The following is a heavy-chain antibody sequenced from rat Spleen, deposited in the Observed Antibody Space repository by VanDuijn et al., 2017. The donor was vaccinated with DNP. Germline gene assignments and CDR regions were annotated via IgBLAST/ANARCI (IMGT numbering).Heavy chain of an antibody. Sequence: QVQLKESGPGLVQPSQTLSLTCTVSGFSLTSYTVSWVRQTPGKGLEWMGFIRSGGSTEYNSEFKSRLSISRDTSKNQVFLKMNSLKTEDTGVYYCARVGPDYFDYWGQGVMVTVSS. J-gene: IGHJ2*01. CDR3: ARVGPDYFDY. D-gene: IGHD3-1*01. CDR2: IRSGGST. CDR1: GFSLTSYT. V-gene: IGHV2-65*01.